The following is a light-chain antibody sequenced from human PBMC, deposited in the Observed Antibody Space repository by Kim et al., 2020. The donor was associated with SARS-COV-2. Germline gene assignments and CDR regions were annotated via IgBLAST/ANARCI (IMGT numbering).Light chain of an antibody. CDR3: QQYNDWLN. Sequence: EIVMTQSPATLSVSPGERVILSCRASQSVRNNLVWYQQKPGQAPRLLIYGASTRAAGIPARFSGSGYGTEFTLTINSLQSEDFGIYYCQQYNDWLNFGGGTKLEI. J-gene: IGKJ4*01. CDR2: GAS. V-gene: IGKV3-15*01. CDR1: QSVRNN.